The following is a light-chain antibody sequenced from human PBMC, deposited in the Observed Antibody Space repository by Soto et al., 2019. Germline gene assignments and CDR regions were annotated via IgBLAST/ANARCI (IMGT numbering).Light chain of an antibody. CDR2: GAS. J-gene: IGKJ1*01. Sequence: EIVLTQSPGTLSLSPWERATLSCRASQNVDTNYLAWYQQKPGQAPRSILFGASGRATGIPDRFSGSGSGTDFTVTMSRLEPEDFAVYYCQQYGSLSWTFGQGTKVEIK. V-gene: IGKV3-20*01. CDR1: QNVDTNY. CDR3: QQYGSLSWT.